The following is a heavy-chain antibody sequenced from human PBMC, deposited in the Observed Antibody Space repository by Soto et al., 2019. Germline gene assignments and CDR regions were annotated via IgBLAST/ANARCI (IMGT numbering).Heavy chain of an antibody. CDR3: AKSRVFIGAIVTLLGS. CDR2: ISNNGDTA. CDR1: GFTFSSYA. J-gene: IGHJ4*02. Sequence: EVQLLESGGGLVQPGGSLTLSCATSGFTFSSYAMVWVRQAAEKGLECVASISNNGDTAYYPDSVKARFTISRGKSENTLYLQLTGLRAAETALYFCAKSRVFIGAIVTLLGSWGQGTQVSVSS. D-gene: IGHD3-16*02. V-gene: IGHV3-23*01.